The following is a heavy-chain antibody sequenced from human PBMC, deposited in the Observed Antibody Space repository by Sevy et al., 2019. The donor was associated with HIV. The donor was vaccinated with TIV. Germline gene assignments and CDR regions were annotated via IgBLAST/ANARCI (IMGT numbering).Heavy chain of an antibody. J-gene: IGHJ4*02. D-gene: IGHD5-18*01. V-gene: IGHV3-21*01. CDR3: ARDSSGGIQLWWDFDY. Sequence: GGSLRLSCAASGFTFSSYSMNWVRQAPGKGLEWVSSISSSSSYIYYADSVKGRFTISRDNAKNSRYLQMNSLRAEDTAVYYCARDSSGGIQLWWDFDYWGQGTLVTVSS. CDR1: GFTFSSYS. CDR2: ISSSSSYI.